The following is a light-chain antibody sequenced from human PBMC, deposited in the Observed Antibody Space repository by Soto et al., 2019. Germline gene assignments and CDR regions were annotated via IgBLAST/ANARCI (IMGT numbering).Light chain of an antibody. CDR2: NNN. CDR3: QSYDSSLSGSYV. J-gene: IGLJ1*01. Sequence: QPVLTQPPSVSGAPGQRVTISCTGSSSNIGAGYDVHWYQRLPGTAPKVLIYNNNNRPSGVPDRFSGSKSGTSASLVITGLQAEDEADYYCQSYDSSLSGSYVFGTGTKVTVL. CDR1: SSNIGAGYD. V-gene: IGLV1-40*01.